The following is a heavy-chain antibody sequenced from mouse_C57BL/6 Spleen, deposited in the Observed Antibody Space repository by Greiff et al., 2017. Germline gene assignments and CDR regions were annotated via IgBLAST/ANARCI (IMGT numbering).Heavy chain of an antibody. Sequence: EVQLVESGGGLVKPGGSLKLSCAASGFTFSSYAMSWVRQTPERRLEWVATISDGGSYTYYPDNVKGRFTISRDNAKNNLYLQMSHLKSEDTAMYYCARDRYYGSSYDYFDYWGQGTTLTVSS. V-gene: IGHV5-4*01. CDR2: ISDGGSYT. J-gene: IGHJ2*01. D-gene: IGHD1-1*01. CDR1: GFTFSSYA. CDR3: ARDRYYGSSYDYFDY.